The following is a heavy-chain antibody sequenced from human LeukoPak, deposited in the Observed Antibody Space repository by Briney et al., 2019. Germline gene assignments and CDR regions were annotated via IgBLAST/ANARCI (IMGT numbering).Heavy chain of an antibody. V-gene: IGHV3-13*01. CDR1: GFTFSSSD. CDR2: IGTIGDT. D-gene: IGHD3-10*02. CDR3: ARGTMFPYYFDY. J-gene: IGHJ4*02. Sequence: GGSLRLSCAASGFTFSSSDMHWVRQPTGKGLEWVSAIGTIGDTYYPGSVKGRFTISRDNARNSLYLQMNSLRAEDTAVYYCARGTMFPYYFDYWGQGTLVTVSS.